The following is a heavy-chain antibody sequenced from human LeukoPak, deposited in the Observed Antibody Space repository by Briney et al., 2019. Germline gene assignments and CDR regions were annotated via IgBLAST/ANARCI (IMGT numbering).Heavy chain of an antibody. V-gene: IGHV3-30*09. J-gene: IGHJ4*02. CDR2: ISSDGSNR. Sequence: GGSLRLSCEAPGFTFGSYAMHWVRQAPGKGLEWVAVISSDGSNRYYADSVEDRFVISRDDSKNTLYMHLNSLRSEDTAFYYCVRGSPTSGWFWYIEHWGQGILVSVSS. CDR3: VRGSPTSGWFWYIEH. D-gene: IGHD6-19*01. CDR1: GFTFGSYA.